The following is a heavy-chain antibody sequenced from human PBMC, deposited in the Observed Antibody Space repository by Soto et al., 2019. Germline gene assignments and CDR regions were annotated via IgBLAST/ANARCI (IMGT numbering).Heavy chain of an antibody. CDR3: ARWGVGTVAQYYYFDY. CDR2: INPSGGSGT. J-gene: IGHJ4*02. CDR1: GYTFTSYY. Sequence: ASVKVSCKASGYTFTSYYMHWVRQAPGQGLEWMGIINPSGGSGTTYADSVKGRFTISRDSAKNTLYLQMNSLRAEDTAVYYCARWGVGTVAQYYYFDYWGQGTLVTVSS. D-gene: IGHD4-17*01. V-gene: IGHV1-46*04.